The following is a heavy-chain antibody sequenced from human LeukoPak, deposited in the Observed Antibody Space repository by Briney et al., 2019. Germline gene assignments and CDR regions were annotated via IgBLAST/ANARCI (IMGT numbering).Heavy chain of an antibody. V-gene: IGHV3-23*01. J-gene: IGHJ4*02. Sequence: QPGGSLRLSCAVSGITLSNHGMSWVRQAPGKGLEWVAGISGSGGRTNYADSVRGRFTISRDNAKNTLYLQMNSLRAEDTAVYFCXXXXXXXXXXLXGFHXEAYYFDSWGQGALVTVSS. CDR3: XXXXXXXXXXLXGFHXEAYYFDS. CDR2: ISGSGGRT. CDR1: GITLSNHG.